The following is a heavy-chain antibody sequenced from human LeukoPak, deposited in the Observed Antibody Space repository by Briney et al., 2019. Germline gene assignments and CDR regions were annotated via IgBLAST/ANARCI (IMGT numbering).Heavy chain of an antibody. D-gene: IGHD2-21*02. J-gene: IGHJ4*02. CDR2: ISRDGKRQ. V-gene: IGHV3-30*03. CDR3: ARDRLNRAYCGNDCYSAAFDY. CDR1: GFIFNNYD. Sequence: GGSLRLSCATSGFIFNNYDPHWVRQAPGTGLEWLATISRDGKRQFYTDSVKGRFTISRDDSRNTLYLQMNSLRPEDTAVYYCARDRLNRAYCGNDCYSAAFDYWGQGTLVTVSS.